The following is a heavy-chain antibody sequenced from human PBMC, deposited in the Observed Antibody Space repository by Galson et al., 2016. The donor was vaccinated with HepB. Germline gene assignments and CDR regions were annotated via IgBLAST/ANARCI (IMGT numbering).Heavy chain of an antibody. CDR2: FDPDDGET. CDR1: GYSLTELS. V-gene: IGHV1-24*01. CDR3: AISLQKLKLLSFWFDP. Sequence: SVKVSCKVSGYSLTELSINWVRQSPGKGPEWMGGFDPDDGETLYAWKFQGRVTMPQDTSADTAYMELSGLRLDDTAVYYCAISLQKLKLLSFWFDPWGQGTLVTVSS. J-gene: IGHJ5*02. D-gene: IGHD2-21*01.